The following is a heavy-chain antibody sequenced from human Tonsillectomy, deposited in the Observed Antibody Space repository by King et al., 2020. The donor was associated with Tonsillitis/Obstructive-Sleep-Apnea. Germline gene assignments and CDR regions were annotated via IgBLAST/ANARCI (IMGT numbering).Heavy chain of an antibody. CDR2: IYHSGST. Sequence: VQLQESGPGLVKPSGTLSLTCAVSGGSISSSNWWSWVRQPPGKGLEWIGEIYHSGSTNYNPSLTSRVTISVDKSKNQFSLKLSSVTAADTAVYYCARNGYCSGGSCYDFDYWGQGTLVTVSS. CDR1: GGSISSSNW. J-gene: IGHJ4*02. V-gene: IGHV4-4*02. CDR3: ARNGYCSGGSCYDFDY. D-gene: IGHD2-15*01.